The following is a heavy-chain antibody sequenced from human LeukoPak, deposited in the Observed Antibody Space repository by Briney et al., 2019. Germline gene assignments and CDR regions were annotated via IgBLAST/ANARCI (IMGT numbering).Heavy chain of an antibody. CDR2: THHSGAA. D-gene: IGHD2-21*02. CDR1: GVSITNYY. V-gene: IGHV4-59*01. CDR3: ARWGESGDYPVHAFDI. Sequence: SETLSLTCTVSGVSITNYYWNWMRQSPGKGLERIGYTHHSGAANYNPTLSSRVTMSVDTSKSQFSLKLSSVSAADSAIYYCARWGESGDYPVHAFDIWGQGTTVTVSS. J-gene: IGHJ3*02.